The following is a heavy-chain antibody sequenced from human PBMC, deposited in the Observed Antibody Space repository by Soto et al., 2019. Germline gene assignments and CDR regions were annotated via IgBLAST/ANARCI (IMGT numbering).Heavy chain of an antibody. CDR3: ARDQSPLRFLEWGYYYYYGMDV. D-gene: IGHD3-3*01. J-gene: IGHJ6*02. CDR1: GYTFTSYY. V-gene: IGHV1-46*01. Sequence: QVQLVQSGAEVKKPGASVKVSCKASGYTFTSYYMHWVRQAPGQGLEWMGIINPSGGSTSYAQKFRGRVTMTRDTSTSTVYMELSSLRSEDTAVYYCARDQSPLRFLEWGYYYYYGMDVWGQGTTVTVSS. CDR2: INPSGGST.